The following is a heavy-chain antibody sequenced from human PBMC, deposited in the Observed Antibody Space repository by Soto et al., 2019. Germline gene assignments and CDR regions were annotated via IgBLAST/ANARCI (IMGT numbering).Heavy chain of an antibody. CDR1: GGSISSYY. CDR2: IYYSGST. CDR3: ARVGPLYYMDV. J-gene: IGHJ6*03. V-gene: IGHV4-59*01. Sequence: SETLSLTCTVSGGSISSYYWSWIRQPPGKGLEWIGYIYYSGSTNYNPSLKSRVTISVDTSKNQFSLKLSSVTAADTAVYYCARVGPLYYMDVWGKGTTVTVSS.